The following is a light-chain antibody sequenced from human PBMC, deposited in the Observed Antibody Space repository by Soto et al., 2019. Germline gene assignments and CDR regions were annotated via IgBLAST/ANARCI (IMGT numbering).Light chain of an antibody. J-gene: IGLJ2*01. CDR3: SSYTDSTISVE. Sequence: QSALTQPASVSGSPGQSITMSCTGSSSDVGGYNYVSWYQQYPGKAPKLIIYDVNNRPSGTSDRFSGSKSGNTASLTISGLQAEDEADYYCSSYTDSTISVEFGGGTKLTV. V-gene: IGLV2-14*01. CDR1: SSDVGGYNY. CDR2: DVN.